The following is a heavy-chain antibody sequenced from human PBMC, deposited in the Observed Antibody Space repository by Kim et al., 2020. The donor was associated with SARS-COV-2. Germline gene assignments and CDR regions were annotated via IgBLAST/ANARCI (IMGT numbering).Heavy chain of an antibody. CDR3: ARGRAGVVPAPILGIGPHYDYFIMDV. V-gene: IGHV4-34*01. J-gene: IGHJ6*02. D-gene: IGHD2-2*02. Sequence: SETLSLTCAVYGGSFSGYYSSWIRQPPGKGLEWIGKINHSGAINHNPSLKSRVTISMDTTKNQFSLKLTSVTAADTAFYYCARGRAGVVPAPILGIGPHYDYFIMDVWGHGTTVTVSS. CDR1: GGSFSGYY. CDR2: INHSGAI.